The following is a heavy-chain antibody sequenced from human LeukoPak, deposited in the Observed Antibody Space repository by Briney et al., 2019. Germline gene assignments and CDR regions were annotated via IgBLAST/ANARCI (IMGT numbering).Heavy chain of an antibody. J-gene: IGHJ4*02. D-gene: IGHD3-10*01. Sequence: GGSLRLSCAASGFTFSSYGMHWVRQAPGKGLEWVAFIRYDGSNKYYADSVKGRFTISRDNSKNTLYLQMNSLRAEDTAVYYCAKVRGFGESSSAHWGQGTLVTVSS. CDR2: IRYDGSNK. V-gene: IGHV3-30*02. CDR1: GFTFSSYG. CDR3: AKVRGFGESSSAH.